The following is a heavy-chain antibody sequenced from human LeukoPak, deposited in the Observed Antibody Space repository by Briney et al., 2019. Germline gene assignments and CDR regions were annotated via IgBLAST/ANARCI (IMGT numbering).Heavy chain of an antibody. CDR3: AIVLSSGWFIDYFDY. D-gene: IGHD6-19*01. Sequence: PGGSLRLSCAASGFTFSSYAMSWVRQAPGKGLEWVSAISGSGGSTYYADSVKGRFTISRDNSKNTLYLQMNSLRAEDTAVYYCAIVLSSGWFIDYFDYWGQGTLVTVSS. CDR2: ISGSGGST. CDR1: GFTFSSYA. J-gene: IGHJ4*02. V-gene: IGHV3-23*01.